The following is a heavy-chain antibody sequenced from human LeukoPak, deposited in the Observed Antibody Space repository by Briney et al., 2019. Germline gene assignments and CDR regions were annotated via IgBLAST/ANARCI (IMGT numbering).Heavy chain of an antibody. CDR3: ARGEGYSYGSPGSPYYYYMDV. CDR1: GGTFSSYA. V-gene: IGHV1-69*06. Sequence: GASVKVSCKASGGTFSSYAISWVRQAPGQGLEWMGGIIPIFGTANYAQKFQGRVTITADKSTSTAYMELSSLRSEDTAVYYCARGEGYSYGSPGSPYYYYMDVWGKGTTVTVSS. J-gene: IGHJ6*03. D-gene: IGHD5-18*01. CDR2: IIPIFGTA.